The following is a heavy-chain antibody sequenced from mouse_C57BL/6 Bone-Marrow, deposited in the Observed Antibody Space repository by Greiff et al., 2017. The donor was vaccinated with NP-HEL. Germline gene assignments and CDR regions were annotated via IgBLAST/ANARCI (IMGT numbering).Heavy chain of an antibody. CDR3: ARGYYGSSPYYFDY. V-gene: IGHV1-55*01. Sequence: QVQLKQPGAELVKPGASVKMSCKASGYTFTSYWITWVKQRPGQGLEWIGDIYPGSGSTHYNEKFKSKATLTVDTSSSTAYMQLSSLTSEDSAVYYCARGYYGSSPYYFDYWGQGTTLTVSS. CDR1: GYTFTSYW. D-gene: IGHD1-1*01. J-gene: IGHJ2*01. CDR2: IYPGSGST.